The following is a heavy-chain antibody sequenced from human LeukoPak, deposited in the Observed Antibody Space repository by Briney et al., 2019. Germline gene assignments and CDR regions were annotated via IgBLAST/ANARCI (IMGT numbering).Heavy chain of an antibody. J-gene: IGHJ4*02. CDR1: GFTFSSYA. Sequence: PGRSLRLSCAASGFTFSSYAMHWVRQAPGKGLEWVAVISYDGSKKYYVDSVKGRFTISRDNSRNTLYLQMDSLRAEDTAVFYCARGQWPDSWGQGTLLIVSS. D-gene: IGHD6-19*01. CDR2: ISYDGSKK. CDR3: ARGQWPDS. V-gene: IGHV3-30-3*01.